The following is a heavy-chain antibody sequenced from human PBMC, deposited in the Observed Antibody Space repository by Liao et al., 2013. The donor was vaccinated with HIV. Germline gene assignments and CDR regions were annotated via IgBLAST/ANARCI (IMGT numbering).Heavy chain of an antibody. CDR1: GGSDTSYF. CDR2: VSASGGA. Sequence: QVQLQESGPGLVKPSETLSLTCIVSGGSDTSYFWSWIRQPAGKGLEWIGRVSASGGAVYNPSLKSRVTMSVDTSKNQFSLNLNSVIAADTAIYYCARGGVFIDYWGQGTLVTVSS. D-gene: IGHD3-10*01. J-gene: IGHJ4*02. CDR3: ARGGVFIDY. V-gene: IGHV4-4*07.